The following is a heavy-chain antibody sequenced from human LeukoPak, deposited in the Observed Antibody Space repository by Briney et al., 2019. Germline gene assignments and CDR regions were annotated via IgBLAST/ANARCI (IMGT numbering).Heavy chain of an antibody. CDR3: ARIRDGYNDAYDI. V-gene: IGHV1-46*01. CDR1: GYTFTKSY. Sequence: AAVTVSCKASGYTFTKSYIHWVRQAPGQRLEWVGLINPGGDNTDYAHKFQGRLTMTSDTSARTVYMELSRLRSDDTAVYYCARIRDGYNDAYDIWGQGTLVTVTS. D-gene: IGHD5-24*01. CDR2: INPGGDNT. J-gene: IGHJ3*02.